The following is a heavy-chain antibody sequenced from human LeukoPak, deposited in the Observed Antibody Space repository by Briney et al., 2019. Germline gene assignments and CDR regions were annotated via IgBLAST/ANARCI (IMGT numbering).Heavy chain of an antibody. Sequence: PGGSLRLSCAASGFTFSSYAMHWVRQAPGKGLEWVAVISYDGGNKYYADSVKGRFTISRDNAKNSLYLQMNSLRTEDTAVYYCVRDGSSWGNFDYWGQGTLVSVSS. J-gene: IGHJ4*02. CDR2: ISYDGGNK. V-gene: IGHV3-30*04. CDR3: VRDGSSWGNFDY. D-gene: IGHD7-27*01. CDR1: GFTFSSYA.